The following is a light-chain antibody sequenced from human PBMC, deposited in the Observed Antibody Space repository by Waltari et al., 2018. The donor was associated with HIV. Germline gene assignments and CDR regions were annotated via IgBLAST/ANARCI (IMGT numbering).Light chain of an antibody. CDR2: LNSYGSH. CDR1: GGHSNYA. J-gene: IGLJ3*02. V-gene: IGLV4-69*01. CDR3: QTWGAGILV. Sequence: QLVLTQSPSASASLGASVKLTCTLSGGHSNYAIAWHQQQPEKGPRYLMKLNSYGSHSKGDGIPDRVSGASSGPERYLTISSLRAKDEGDYYCQTWGAGILVFGGGTKLTVL.